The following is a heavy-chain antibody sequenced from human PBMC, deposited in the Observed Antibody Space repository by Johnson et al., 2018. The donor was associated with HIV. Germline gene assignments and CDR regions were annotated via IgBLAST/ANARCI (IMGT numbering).Heavy chain of an antibody. D-gene: IGHD3-9*01. CDR2: ISYDGSTK. V-gene: IGHV3-30*04. CDR1: GFTFSSYA. J-gene: IGHJ3*02. CDR3: ARDSDVLPGYTGPEDAFDI. Sequence: QVQLVESGGGVVQPGRSLRLSCAASGFTFSSYAMHWVRQAPGKGLEWVAVISYDGSTKYYADSVKARLTISRDNSKNTLYLQMNSLRAEDTAVYFWARDSDVLPGYTGPEDAFDIWGQGTLVTVSS.